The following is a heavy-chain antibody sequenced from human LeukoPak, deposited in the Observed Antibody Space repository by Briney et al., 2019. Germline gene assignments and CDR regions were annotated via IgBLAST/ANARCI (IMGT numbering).Heavy chain of an antibody. CDR3: ARGEGIAAAGDY. J-gene: IGHJ4*02. CDR1: GFTFSSYA. Sequence: GGSLRLSCAASGFTFSSYAMHWVRQARGKGLEWVTDISCDGRNKYYADSGKGRFTISRDNFKNTMYLQMNSLRAEDTAVYYCARGEGIAAAGDYWGQGTLVTVSS. V-gene: IGHV3-30*04. CDR2: ISCDGRNK. D-gene: IGHD6-13*01.